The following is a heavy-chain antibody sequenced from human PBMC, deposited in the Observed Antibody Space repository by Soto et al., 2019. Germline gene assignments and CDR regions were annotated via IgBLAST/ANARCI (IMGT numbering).Heavy chain of an antibody. J-gene: IGHJ5*02. D-gene: IGHD4-17*01. CDR2: IYYSGST. CDR3: ATLTLMTTVNWFDP. CDR1: GGSISSSSYY. V-gene: IGHV4-39*01. Sequence: SETRSLTCTVSGGSISSSSYYWGWIRQPPGKGLEWIGSIYYSGSTYYNPSLESRVTISVDTSKNQFSLKLSSVTAADTAVYYCATLTLMTTVNWFDPWGQGTLVTVSS.